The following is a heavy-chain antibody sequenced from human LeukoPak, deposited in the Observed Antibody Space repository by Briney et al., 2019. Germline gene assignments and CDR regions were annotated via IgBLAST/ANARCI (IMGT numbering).Heavy chain of an antibody. CDR2: MNPNSGNT. CDR3: ARGTRSDYGDFMFDY. J-gene: IGHJ4*02. D-gene: IGHD4-17*01. V-gene: IGHV1-8*01. Sequence: ASVKVSCKASGYTFTSYDINWVRQATGQGLEWMGWMNPNSGNTGYAQTFQGRVTMTRNTSISTAYMELSSLRSEDTAVYYCARGTRSDYGDFMFDYWGQGTLVTVSS. CDR1: GYTFTSYD.